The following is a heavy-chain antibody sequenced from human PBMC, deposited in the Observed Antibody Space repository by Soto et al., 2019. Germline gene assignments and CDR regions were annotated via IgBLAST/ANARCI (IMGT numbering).Heavy chain of an antibody. J-gene: IGHJ4*02. CDR1: GDSISSYY. CDR3: ARFLNYDYVWGSYRPAYYFDY. V-gene: IGHV4-59*01. CDR2: IYYSGST. D-gene: IGHD3-16*02. Sequence: QVQLQESGPGLVKPSETLSLICTVSGDSISSYYWSWIRQPPGKGLEWIGYIYYSGSTNYNPSLKSRVTISADTSKNQFSLNLSSVAAADTAVYYCARFLNYDYVWGSYRPAYYFDYWGQGTLVTVSS.